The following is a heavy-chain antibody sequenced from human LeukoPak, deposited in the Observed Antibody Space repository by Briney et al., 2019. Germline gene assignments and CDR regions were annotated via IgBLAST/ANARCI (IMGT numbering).Heavy chain of an antibody. Sequence: KPPETLSHSCTLCGGSIRSRSYYWGWTRHPPGTGLEWIWCFYYGGRTYSNPSFKSRAPISVDTSKTRSYLKLSSVTAADTPLYYCAGHDERELLLAWFDPWGQGTLVTVSS. CDR3: AGHDERELLLAWFDP. CDR1: GGSIRSRSYY. CDR2: FYYGGRT. V-gene: IGHV4-39*01. D-gene: IGHD1-26*01. J-gene: IGHJ5*02.